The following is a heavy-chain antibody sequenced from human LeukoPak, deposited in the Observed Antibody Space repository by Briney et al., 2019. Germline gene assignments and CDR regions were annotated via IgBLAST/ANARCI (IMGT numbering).Heavy chain of an antibody. Sequence: SGTLSLTCAVSGGSISSSNWWSWVRQPPGKGLEWIGEIYHSGSTNYNPSLKSRVTISVDKSKNQFSLKLSSVTAADTAVSYCARVGQSSTSCFDYWGQGTLVTVSS. J-gene: IGHJ4*02. CDR1: GGSISSSNW. D-gene: IGHD2-2*01. CDR3: ARVGQSSTSCFDY. V-gene: IGHV4-4*02. CDR2: IYHSGST.